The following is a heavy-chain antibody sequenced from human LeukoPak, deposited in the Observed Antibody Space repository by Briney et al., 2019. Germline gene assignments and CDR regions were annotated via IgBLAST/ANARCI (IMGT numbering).Heavy chain of an antibody. CDR3: ARDGYSSGWYYFDS. CDR1: GFTLSSYE. J-gene: IGHJ4*02. D-gene: IGHD6-19*01. Sequence: GGSLRLSCAASGFTLSSYEMNWVRQAPGKGLECVSYISNSGTTIVYADSVKGRFTVSRDNAKNSPYLQMNSLRAEDTAVYYCARDGYSSGWYYFDSWGQGALVTVSS. CDR2: ISNSGTTI. V-gene: IGHV3-48*03.